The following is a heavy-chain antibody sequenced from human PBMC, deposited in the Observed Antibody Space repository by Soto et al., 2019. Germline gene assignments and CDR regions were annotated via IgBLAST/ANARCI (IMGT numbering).Heavy chain of an antibody. CDR1: GGTFSMYA. D-gene: IGHD1-1*01. CDR2: IIPMFRTA. CDR3: ARISDHNSGRLMDV. V-gene: IGHV1-69*01. J-gene: IGHJ6*02. Sequence: QVQLVQSGPEVKKPGSSVKVSCKASGGTFSMYAISWVRQAPGQGLEWMGGIIPMFRTANYAQKFQGRVMITADESTSTAHMELSSLRTEDTAVYYCARISDHNSGRLMDVWGQGTTVTVSS.